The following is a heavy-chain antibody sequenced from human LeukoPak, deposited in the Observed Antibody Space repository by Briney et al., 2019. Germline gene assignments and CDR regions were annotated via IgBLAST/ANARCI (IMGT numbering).Heavy chain of an antibody. J-gene: IGHJ6*03. D-gene: IGHD3-3*01. V-gene: IGHV1-2*02. CDR3: ARDPLRFSYYYYMDV. Sequence: ASVKVSCKASGYNSKSYYIHWLRQAPGQGLEWMGWINPNSGGTNYAQKFQGRVTMTRDTSISTAYMELSRLRSDDTAVYYCARDPLRFSYYYYMDVWGKGTTVTVSS. CDR1: GYNSKSYY. CDR2: INPNSGGT.